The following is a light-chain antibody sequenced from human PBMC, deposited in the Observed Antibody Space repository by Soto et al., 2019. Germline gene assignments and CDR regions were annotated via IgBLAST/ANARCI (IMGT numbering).Light chain of an antibody. CDR1: QRITTY. CDR2: TAA. J-gene: IGKJ2*01. CDR3: QQSYSTPYT. V-gene: IGKV1-39*01. Sequence: IQMTQSPSSLSASVGDRVTITCRASQRITTYLNWYQQKPGKAPKLLISTAATLQGGVPSRFRGSGSGTDFPLTITTLQPEDFATYFCQQSYSTPYTFGQGTKLEIK.